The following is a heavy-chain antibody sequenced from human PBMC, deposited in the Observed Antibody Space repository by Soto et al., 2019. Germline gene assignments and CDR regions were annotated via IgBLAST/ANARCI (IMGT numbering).Heavy chain of an antibody. V-gene: IGHV3-53*01. CDR3: ARPIVGATWNYYYGMDV. CDR1: GFTVSSHY. D-gene: IGHD1-26*01. Sequence: EVQLVESGGGLIQPGGSLRLSCAASGFTVSSHYMSWVRQAPGKGLELVSVIYSGGSTYYADSVKGRFTISRDNSKNPLDLQMNSLRAEDTAVYYCARPIVGATWNYYYGMDVWGHGTTVTVSS. J-gene: IGHJ6*02. CDR2: IYSGGST.